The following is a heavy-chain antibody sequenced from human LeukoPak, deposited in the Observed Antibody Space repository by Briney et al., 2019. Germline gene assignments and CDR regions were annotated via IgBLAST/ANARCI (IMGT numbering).Heavy chain of an antibody. Sequence: ASVKVSCKASGYTFTGYYLHWVRQAPGQGLGWVGWINPNSGGTNYAQKFQGRVTMTRDTSISTAYMELSRLRSDDTAVYYCARDKGIAAAGIDYWGQGTLVTVSS. CDR3: ARDKGIAAAGIDY. D-gene: IGHD6-13*01. CDR2: INPNSGGT. V-gene: IGHV1-2*02. J-gene: IGHJ4*02. CDR1: GYTFTGYY.